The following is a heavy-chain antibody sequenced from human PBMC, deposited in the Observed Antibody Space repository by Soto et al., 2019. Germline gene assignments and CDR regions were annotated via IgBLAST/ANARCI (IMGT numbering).Heavy chain of an antibody. CDR3: AKDPSSYSSSWYYFDY. D-gene: IGHD6-13*01. CDR2: ISWNSGSI. V-gene: IGHV3-9*01. J-gene: IGHJ4*02. CDR1: GFTFDDYA. Sequence: LSLTCAASGFTFDDYAMHWVRQAPGKGLEWVSGISWNSGSIGYADSVKGRFTISRDNAKNSLYLQMNSLRAEDTALYYCAKDPSSYSSSWYYFDYWGQGTLVTVSS.